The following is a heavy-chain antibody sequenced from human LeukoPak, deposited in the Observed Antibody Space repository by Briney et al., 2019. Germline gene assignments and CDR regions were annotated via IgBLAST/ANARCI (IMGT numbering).Heavy chain of an antibody. J-gene: IGHJ6*03. V-gene: IGHV1-8*02. D-gene: IGHD4-17*01. Sequence: ASVKVSCKASGYTFTGYYMHWVRQATGQGLEWMGWMNPNSGNTGYAQKFQGRVTMTRNTSISTAYMELSSLRSEDTAVYYCARVLNYGDYFYYYYYYMDVWGKGTTVTISS. CDR2: MNPNSGNT. CDR1: GYTFTGYY. CDR3: ARVLNYGDYFYYYYYYMDV.